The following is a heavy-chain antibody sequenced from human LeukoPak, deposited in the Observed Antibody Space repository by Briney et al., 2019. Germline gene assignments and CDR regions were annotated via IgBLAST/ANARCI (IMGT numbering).Heavy chain of an antibody. CDR2: IRYDGSNK. J-gene: IGHJ4*02. Sequence: GGSLRLSCAASGFTFSSYGMHWVRQAPGKGLEWVTFIRYDGSNKYYADSVRGRFTISRDNSKNTLYLQMNSLRTEDTAVYYCAKDSSGSSWYWDYWGQGTLVTVSS. CDR1: GFTFSSYG. D-gene: IGHD6-13*01. V-gene: IGHV3-30*02. CDR3: AKDSSGSSWYWDY.